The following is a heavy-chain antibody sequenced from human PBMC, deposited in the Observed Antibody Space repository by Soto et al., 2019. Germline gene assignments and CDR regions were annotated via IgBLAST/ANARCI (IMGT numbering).Heavy chain of an antibody. CDR1: GFTFSSYW. D-gene: IGHD3-10*01. Sequence: GGSLRLSCAASGFTFSSYWMSWVRQAPGKGLEWVANIKQDGSEKYYVDSVKGRFTISRDNAKNSLYLQMNSLRAEDTAVYYCARAFPSYYYGSGSYHRGQYYYYYYMDVWGKGTTVTVSS. J-gene: IGHJ6*03. CDR2: IKQDGSEK. V-gene: IGHV3-7*01. CDR3: ARAFPSYYYGSGSYHRGQYYYYYYMDV.